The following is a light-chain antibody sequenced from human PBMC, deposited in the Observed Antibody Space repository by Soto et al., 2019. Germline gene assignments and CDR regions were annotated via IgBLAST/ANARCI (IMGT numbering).Light chain of an antibody. CDR1: QSGSSKY. CDR2: GAS. J-gene: IGKJ3*01. Sequence: DIVLTQSPGTPSLSPRERATLSCRASQSGSSKYLAWYQQKPDQAPRVLIYGASLRATGIPERFSGGGSGSGFTLSITRLGPEDFAVYYCQQYDSSLFSFGPGTKVDIK. CDR3: QQYDSSLFS. V-gene: IGKV3-20*01.